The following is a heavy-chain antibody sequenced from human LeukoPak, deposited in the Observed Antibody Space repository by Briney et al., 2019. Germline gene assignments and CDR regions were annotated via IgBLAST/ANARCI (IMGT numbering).Heavy chain of an antibody. V-gene: IGHV1-2*02. J-gene: IGHJ6*03. Sequence: ASVKVSCKASGYTFTGYYMHWVRQAPGQGLEWMGWINPNSGGTNYAQQFQGRVTMTRDTSISTAYMELSRLRSDDTAVYYCARGGGIGDYYYYYMDVWGKGTTVTVSS. CDR1: GYTFTGYY. CDR2: INPNSGGT. D-gene: IGHD3-10*01. CDR3: ARGGGIGDYYYYYMDV.